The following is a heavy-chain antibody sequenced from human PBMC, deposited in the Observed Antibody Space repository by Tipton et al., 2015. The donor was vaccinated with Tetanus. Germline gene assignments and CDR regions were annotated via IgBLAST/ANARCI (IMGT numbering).Heavy chain of an antibody. CDR3: ARRGGGSTFDH. CDR1: GGSISSGGYY. J-gene: IGHJ4*02. V-gene: IGHV4-31*03. CDR2: IYYTGNT. Sequence: TLSLTCTVSGGSISSGGYYWSWIRQHPGKGLEWIGYIYYTGNTYYNPSLKSRLTISLDTSKNHFSLRLASLSAADTAVYFCARRGGGSTFDHWGQGTLVTVSS. D-gene: IGHD1-26*01.